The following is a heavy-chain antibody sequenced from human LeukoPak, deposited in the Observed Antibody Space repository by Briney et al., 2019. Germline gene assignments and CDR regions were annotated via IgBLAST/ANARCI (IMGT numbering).Heavy chain of an antibody. J-gene: IGHJ5*01. V-gene: IGHV3-30-3*01. Sequence: GRSLRLSCAASGFTFSSYAMHWVRQAPGKGLEWVAVIFYDGGNKYHADSVKGRFTISRDNSKNTLYLQMNSLRAEDTAVYYCARGGVYSNSWLESWGQGTPVTVSS. D-gene: IGHD6-13*01. CDR3: ARGGVYSNSWLES. CDR2: IFYDGGNK. CDR1: GFTFSSYA.